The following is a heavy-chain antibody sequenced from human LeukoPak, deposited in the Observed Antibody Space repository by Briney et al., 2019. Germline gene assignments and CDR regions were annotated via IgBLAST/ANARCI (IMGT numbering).Heavy chain of an antibody. V-gene: IGHV4-61*01. CDR1: GGSVSSGSYY. J-gene: IGHJ4*02. Sequence: SETLSLTCTVSGGSVSSGSYYWSWIRQPPGKGLEWIGYIYYSGSTNYNPSLKSRVTISVDTSKNQFSLKLSSVTAADTAVYYCGRGGWYLDYWGQGTLVTVSS. CDR3: GRGGWYLDY. D-gene: IGHD2-15*01. CDR2: IYYSGST.